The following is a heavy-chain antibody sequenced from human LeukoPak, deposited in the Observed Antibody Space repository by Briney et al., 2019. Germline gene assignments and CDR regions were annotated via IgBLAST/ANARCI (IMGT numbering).Heavy chain of an antibody. CDR3: ATETNGRHYDY. CDR2: IGPTGSDR. J-gene: IGHJ4*02. Sequence: PGGSLRLSCRASGLTFSTSGFNWVRQAPGKGREWVASIGPTGSDRYHADSIKGRFTISRDNANNFLYLQMNSLRAEDTAVYYCATETNGRHYDYWGQGTLLTVSS. D-gene: IGHD1-14*01. V-gene: IGHV3-21*06. CDR1: GLTFSTSG.